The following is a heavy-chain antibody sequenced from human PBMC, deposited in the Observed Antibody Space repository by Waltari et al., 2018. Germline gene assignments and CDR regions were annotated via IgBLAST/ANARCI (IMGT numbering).Heavy chain of an antibody. V-gene: IGHV3-7*01. D-gene: IGHD4-17*01. Sequence: EVQLVESGGGLVQPGGSLRLSCAASGFTFTTYWMTWVRQAQGKGLEWVANLNQDGSAKFYVESGKGRFTISRDNAKNSLFLQMNSLRAEDTAVYYCARGVSGDSGPADYWGQGTLVTVSS. CDR2: LNQDGSAK. J-gene: IGHJ4*02. CDR1: GFTFTTYW. CDR3: ARGVSGDSGPADY.